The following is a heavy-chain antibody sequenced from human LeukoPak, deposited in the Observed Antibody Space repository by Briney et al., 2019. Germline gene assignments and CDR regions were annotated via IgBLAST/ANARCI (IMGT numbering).Heavy chain of an antibody. J-gene: IGHJ5*02. CDR2: ISGSGGST. D-gene: IGHD6-19*01. CDR1: GFTFSSYA. CDR3: SRDRSSGWYEWFDP. V-gene: IGHV3-23*01. Sequence: GGSLRLSCAASGFTFSSYAMSWVRQAPGKGLEWVSAISGSGGSTYYADSVKGRFTISRDNSKNTLYLQMNSLRAEDTGVYYCSRDRSSGWYEWFDPWGQGTLVTVSS.